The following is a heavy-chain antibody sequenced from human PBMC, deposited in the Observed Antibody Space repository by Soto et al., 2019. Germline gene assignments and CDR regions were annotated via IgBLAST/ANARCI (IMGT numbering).Heavy chain of an antibody. V-gene: IGHV4-39*01. D-gene: IGHD3-9*01. J-gene: IGHJ4*02. CDR1: GGSFSSSSYY. CDR3: GRRESYDILTGYYHFDY. Sequence: SETLSLTCTVSGGSFSSSSYYWGLIRQPPGKGLEWIGNIYYSGSTYYNPSLKSRVTISVDTSKNQFSLKLSSVTAADTAVYYCGRRESYDILTGYYHFDYWGQGTLVTVSS. CDR2: IYYSGST.